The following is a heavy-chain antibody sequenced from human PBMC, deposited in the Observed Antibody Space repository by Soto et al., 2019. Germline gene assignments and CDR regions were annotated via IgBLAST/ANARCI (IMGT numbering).Heavy chain of an antibody. Sequence: SETLSLTCTVSGASISSSYWSWIRQPPGKGLEWIGYVHSSGITNYNPSLKRRVTISVDTSRDQFSLRLSSVTAADTAVYYCARGLTMGQLPSHFDHWGQGTLVTVSS. J-gene: IGHJ5*02. D-gene: IGHD3-16*01. CDR3: ARGLTMGQLPSHFDH. CDR1: GASISSSY. V-gene: IGHV4-59*01. CDR2: VHSSGIT.